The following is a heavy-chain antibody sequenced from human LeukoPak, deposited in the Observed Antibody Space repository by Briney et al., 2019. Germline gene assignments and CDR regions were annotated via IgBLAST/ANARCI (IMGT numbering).Heavy chain of an antibody. J-gene: IGHJ3*02. CDR2: ISAYNGNT. D-gene: IGHD3-22*01. CDR3: ARDPTWYYDSSGSGPNAFDI. CDR1: GYTFTSYG. Sequence: ASVKVSCKASGYTFTSYGISWVRQAPGQGLEWMGWISAYNGNTNYAQKLQGRVTMTTDTSTSTAYMELSSLRSEDTAVYYCARDPTWYYDSSGSGPNAFDIWGQGTMVTVSS. V-gene: IGHV1-18*01.